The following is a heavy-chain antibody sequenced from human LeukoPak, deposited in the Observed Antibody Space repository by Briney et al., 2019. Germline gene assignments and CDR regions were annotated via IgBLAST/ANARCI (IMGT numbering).Heavy chain of an antibody. CDR2: IYYTGST. CDR1: GGSISSYY. V-gene: IGHV4-59*01. CDR3: ARNTVTSWNWFDP. D-gene: IGHD4-17*01. J-gene: IGHJ5*02. Sequence: SETLSLTCPVSGGSISSYYWSWIRQPPGKGLEWIGCIYYTGSTNYNPSLKSRVTISVDTSKNQFSLKLSSVTAADTAVYYCARNTVTSWNWFDPWGQGTLVAVSS.